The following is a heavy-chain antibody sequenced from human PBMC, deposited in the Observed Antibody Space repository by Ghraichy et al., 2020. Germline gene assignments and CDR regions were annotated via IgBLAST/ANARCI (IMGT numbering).Heavy chain of an antibody. CDR3: ARVTVVVTGFDP. J-gene: IGHJ5*02. CDR2: ILYSGSTNYT. D-gene: IGHD2-21*02. Sequence: SETLSLTCTVSGGSISSGDNYWSWIRQPPGKGLEWIGYILYSGSTNYTYYNPSLKSRLTISVDTSKNQFSLKLSSVTAADTAVYYCARVTVVVTGFDPWGQGTLVTVSS. CDR1: GGSISSGDNY. V-gene: IGHV4-30-4*01.